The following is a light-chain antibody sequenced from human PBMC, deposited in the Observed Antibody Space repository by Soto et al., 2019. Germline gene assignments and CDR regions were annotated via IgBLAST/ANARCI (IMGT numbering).Light chain of an antibody. Sequence: DIQMTQSPSTLSASVGDRVTITCRASQSISSWLAWYQQKPGKAPKLLIYKASSLESGVPSRFSGSGSGTEFTLTISSLQPDEFGTYYCQQYKSYPSFGGGTKVEIK. CDR1: QSISSW. J-gene: IGKJ4*01. CDR3: QQYKSYPS. V-gene: IGKV1-5*03. CDR2: KAS.